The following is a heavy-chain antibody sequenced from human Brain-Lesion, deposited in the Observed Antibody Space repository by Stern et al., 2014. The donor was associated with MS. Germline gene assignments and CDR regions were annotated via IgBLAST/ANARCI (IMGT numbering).Heavy chain of an antibody. Sequence: VQLLESGGGLVQPGGSLRLSCAASGFTFSNYWLHWVRPAPGKGLVWVSRVNNDGRRTSYADSVKGRFTMSRDNAKNTLYLQMNSLRVEDTAIYYCARGERWFDSWGQGTLVTVSS. CDR2: VNNDGRRT. V-gene: IGHV3-74*02. CDR1: GFTFSNYW. D-gene: IGHD3-10*01. J-gene: IGHJ5*01. CDR3: ARGERWFDS.